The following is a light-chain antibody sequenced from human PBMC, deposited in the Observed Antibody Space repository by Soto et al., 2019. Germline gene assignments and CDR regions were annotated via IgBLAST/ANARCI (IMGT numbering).Light chain of an antibody. J-gene: IGKJ2*01. CDR2: KAS. V-gene: IGKV1-5*03. Sequence: DIEMTQSPSTLSASVGDRATITCRASQSIGSWLAWSQQKPGKAPKLLTFKASTLESGAPTRFSGDGPGTEFTLTISSLQADEFATYYYQQYNTYYTFGQGTKLEIK. CDR3: QQYNTYYT. CDR1: QSIGSW.